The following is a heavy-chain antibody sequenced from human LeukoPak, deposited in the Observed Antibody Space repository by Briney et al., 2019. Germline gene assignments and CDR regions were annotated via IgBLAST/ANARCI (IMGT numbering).Heavy chain of an antibody. Sequence: GGSLRLSCAASGFTFSTYSMNWVRQAPGKGLEWVSSISGSSIYIYYADSVKGRFTISRDNAKNSLYLQMNSLRAEDTAVYYCARDPPYYDSSGYYYDYWGQGTLVTVSS. D-gene: IGHD3-22*01. V-gene: IGHV3-21*01. CDR1: GFTFSTYS. CDR3: ARDPPYYDSSGYYYDY. CDR2: ISGSSIYI. J-gene: IGHJ4*02.